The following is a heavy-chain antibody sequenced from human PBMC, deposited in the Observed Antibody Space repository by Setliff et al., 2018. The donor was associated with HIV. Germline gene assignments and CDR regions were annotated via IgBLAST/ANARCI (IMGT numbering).Heavy chain of an antibody. D-gene: IGHD3-22*01. J-gene: IGHJ4*02. Sequence: GASVKVSCKASGYTFTRYDINWVRQATGQGLERMGWMNPNSANTGYAQKFQGRVTMTRNTSISTAYMELSSLRSEDTAVYYCAIRPYYFDNNISWGQGTLVTVSS. CDR3: AIRPYYFDNNIS. CDR1: GYTFTRYD. CDR2: MNPNSANT. V-gene: IGHV1-8*01.